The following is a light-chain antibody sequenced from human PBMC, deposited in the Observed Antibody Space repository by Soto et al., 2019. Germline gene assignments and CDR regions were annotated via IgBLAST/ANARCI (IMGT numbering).Light chain of an antibody. CDR2: GAS. CDR3: QQYGSSHT. V-gene: IGKV3-20*01. J-gene: IGKJ2*01. CDR1: QSVSSNY. Sequence: EIVLTQSPGTLSLSPGERGTISCRASQSVSSNYLAWYQKKPGQAPRLLIYGASSRATGIPDRFSGSGSGTDFTLTISRLEPEDFAVYYCQQYGSSHTFGQGTKLEIK.